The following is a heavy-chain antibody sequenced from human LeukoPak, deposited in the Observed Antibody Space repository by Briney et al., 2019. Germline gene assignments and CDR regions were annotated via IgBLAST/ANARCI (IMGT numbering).Heavy chain of an antibody. CDR3: ARSGGDRYCSGGSCYTRPRYYYYYYMDV. V-gene: IGHV4-34*01. Sequence: PSETLSLTCAVYGGPFSGYYWSWIRQPPGKGLEWIGEINHSGSTNYNPSLKSRVTISVDTSKNQFSLKLSSVTAADTAVYYCARSGGDRYCSGGSCYTRPRYYYYYYMDVWGKGTTVTVSS. CDR2: INHSGST. J-gene: IGHJ6*03. CDR1: GGPFSGYY. D-gene: IGHD2-15*01.